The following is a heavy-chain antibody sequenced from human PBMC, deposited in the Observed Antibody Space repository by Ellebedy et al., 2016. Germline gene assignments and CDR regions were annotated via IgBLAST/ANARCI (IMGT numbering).Heavy chain of an antibody. Sequence: ASVKVSCKASGYTFTSYGISWVRQAPGQGLEWMGWISAYNGNTNYAQKLQGRVTMTTDTSTSTAYMELRSLRSDDTAVHYCARDPGYCSGGSCYFWDYWGQGTLVTVSS. CDR2: ISAYNGNT. D-gene: IGHD2-15*01. CDR3: ARDPGYCSGGSCYFWDY. J-gene: IGHJ4*02. CDR1: GYTFTSYG. V-gene: IGHV1-18*01.